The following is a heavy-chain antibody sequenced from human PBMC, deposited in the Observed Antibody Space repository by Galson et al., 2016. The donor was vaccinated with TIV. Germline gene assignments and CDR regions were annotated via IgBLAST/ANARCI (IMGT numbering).Heavy chain of an antibody. CDR2: INPNSGDT. Sequence: SVKVSCKASGYTFTGYYMHWVRQAPGQGLEWMGWINPNSGDTNYARNFQDRVTMTRDTSIRTAYMELSRLKSDDTAVYYCARDLDSTVTAPFDYWGQGTLVTISS. CDR3: ARDLDSTVTAPFDY. CDR1: GYTFTGYY. V-gene: IGHV1-2*02. J-gene: IGHJ4*02. D-gene: IGHD4-17*01.